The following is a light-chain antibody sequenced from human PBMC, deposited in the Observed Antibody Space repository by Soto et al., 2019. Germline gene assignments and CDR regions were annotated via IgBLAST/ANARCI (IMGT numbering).Light chain of an antibody. V-gene: IGKV1-17*01. J-gene: IGKJ2*03. CDR2: GAS. Sequence: DIQITQSPSSLSASVGERVTITCRASQDIRNDVGWYQQRPGRALKLLIYGASGLQSGAPSMLRGSGSGTEFTLTISSLQPEDFATYSCLQHKSEPRSFGQGTKLEIK. CDR3: LQHKSEPRS. CDR1: QDIRND.